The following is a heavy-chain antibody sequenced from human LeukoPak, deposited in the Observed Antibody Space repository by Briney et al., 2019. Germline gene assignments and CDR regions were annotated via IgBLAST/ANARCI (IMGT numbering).Heavy chain of an antibody. CDR1: GFTFSSYA. CDR2: ISYDGSNK. J-gene: IGHJ4*02. CDR3: ASSSDVDTAFDY. Sequence: GRSLRLSCAASGFTFSSYAMHWVRQAPGKGLEWVAVISYDGSNKYYADSVKGRFTISRDNPKNTLYLQMNSLRAEDTAVYYCASSSDVDTAFDYWGQGTLVTVSS. D-gene: IGHD5-18*01. V-gene: IGHV3-30-3*01.